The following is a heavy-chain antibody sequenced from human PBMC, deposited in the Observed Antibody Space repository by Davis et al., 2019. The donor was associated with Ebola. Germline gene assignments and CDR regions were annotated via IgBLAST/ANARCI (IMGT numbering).Heavy chain of an antibody. CDR2: ISSDGSET. J-gene: IGHJ1*01. CDR3: TTGHGNVGL. CDR1: GFTFSTYW. V-gene: IGHV3-74*01. D-gene: IGHD1-26*01. Sequence: GESLKTSCSASGFTFSTYWMHWVRQAPGKGLVWVSRISSDGSETSYADSVRGRFTISRDNAKNTLYVQMSSLKIEDTGVYYCTTGHGNVGLWGQGTPVTVSS.